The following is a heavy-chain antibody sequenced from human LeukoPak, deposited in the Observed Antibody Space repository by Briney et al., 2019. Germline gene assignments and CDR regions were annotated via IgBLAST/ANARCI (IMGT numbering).Heavy chain of an antibody. D-gene: IGHD3-10*01. CDR3: TRHTPRELNAFDI. CDR2: ISYDGSNK. Sequence: PGGSLRLSCAASGFTFSSYGMHWVRQAPGKGLEWVAVISYDGSNKYYADSVKGRFTISRDNSKNTLYLQMSSLKTEDTAVYYCTRHTPRELNAFDIWGQGTLVTVSS. V-gene: IGHV3-30*03. J-gene: IGHJ3*02. CDR1: GFTFSSYG.